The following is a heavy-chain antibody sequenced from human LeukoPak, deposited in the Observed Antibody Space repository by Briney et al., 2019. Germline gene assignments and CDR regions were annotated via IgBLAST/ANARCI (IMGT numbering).Heavy chain of an antibody. CDR3: ARGNSSGRASYYFDY. CDR2: IYHSGST. J-gene: IGHJ4*02. V-gene: IGHV4-4*02. D-gene: IGHD6-19*01. Sequence: PSGTLSLTCAVSGGSISSSNWWSWVRPPPGKGLEWIGEIYHSGSTNYNPSLKSRVTISVDTSKNQFSLKLSSVTAADTAVYYCARGNSSGRASYYFDYWGQGTLVTVSS. CDR1: GGSISSSNW.